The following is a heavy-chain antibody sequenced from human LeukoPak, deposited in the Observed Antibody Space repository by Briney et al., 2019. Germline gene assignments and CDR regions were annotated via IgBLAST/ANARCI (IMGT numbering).Heavy chain of an antibody. CDR1: GFTFSSYA. CDR3: AKVKRDSSGWYVDAFDI. Sequence: GGSLRLSCAASGFTFSSYAMSWVRQAPGKGLEWVSAISGSGGSTYHADSVKGRFTISRDNSKNTLYLQMNSLRAEDTAVYYCAKVKRDSSGWYVDAFDIWGQGTMVTVSS. D-gene: IGHD6-19*01. V-gene: IGHV3-23*01. CDR2: ISGSGGST. J-gene: IGHJ3*02.